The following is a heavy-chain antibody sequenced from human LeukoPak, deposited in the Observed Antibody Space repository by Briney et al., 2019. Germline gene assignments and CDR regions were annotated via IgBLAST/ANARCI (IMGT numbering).Heavy chain of an antibody. V-gene: IGHV3-7*01. CDR2: IRGDGNII. CDR3: ARDRVAVAGFDY. CDR1: GFIFSSYW. J-gene: IGHJ4*02. Sequence: GGSLRLSCAASGFIFSSYWMSWLRQAPGKGLEWVANIRGDGNIIHYVDSVKGRFTISRDNAKNSLYLQMNSLRAEDTAVYYCARDRVAVAGFDYWGQGTLVTVSS. D-gene: IGHD6-19*01.